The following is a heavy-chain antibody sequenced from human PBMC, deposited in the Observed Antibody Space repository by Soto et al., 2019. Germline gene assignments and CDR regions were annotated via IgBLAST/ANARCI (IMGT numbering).Heavy chain of an antibody. CDR2: IYYSGST. Sequence: QVQLQESGPGLVKPSETLSLTCTVSGGSVSSGSYYWSWILQPPGNGLEWIGYIYYSGSTNYNPSFKSLATLSVDTFKNQFSLKLSSVAAADTAVYYCASALMAYCGGDCYSAYFDYWGQGTLVTVSS. CDR1: GGSVSSGSYY. V-gene: IGHV4-61*01. CDR3: ASALMAYCGGDCYSAYFDY. D-gene: IGHD2-21*02. J-gene: IGHJ4*02.